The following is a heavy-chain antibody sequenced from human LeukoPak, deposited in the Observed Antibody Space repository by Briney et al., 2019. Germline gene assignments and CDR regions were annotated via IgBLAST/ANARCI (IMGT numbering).Heavy chain of an antibody. Sequence: GGSLRLSCAASGFTFSSYAMTWVRQAPGKGLEWVSSISSSSSYIYYADSVKGRFTISRDNAKNSLYLQMNSLRAEDTAVYYCARDLIVGATFDIWGQGTMVTVSS. CDR2: ISSSSSYI. V-gene: IGHV3-21*01. CDR3: ARDLIVGATFDI. D-gene: IGHD1-26*01. J-gene: IGHJ3*02. CDR1: GFTFSSYA.